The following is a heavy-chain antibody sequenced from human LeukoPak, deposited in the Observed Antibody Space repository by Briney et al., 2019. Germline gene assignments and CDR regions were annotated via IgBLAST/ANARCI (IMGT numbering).Heavy chain of an antibody. Sequence: SETLSLTCTVSGGSISSYYWSWIRQPPGKGLEWTGYIYYSGSTNYNPSLKSRVTISVDTSKNQFSLKLSSVTAADTAVYYCARRSHHAIVPAAILSYYYYMDVWGKGTTVTVSS. D-gene: IGHD2-2*02. CDR2: IYYSGST. J-gene: IGHJ6*03. CDR1: GGSISSYY. CDR3: ARRSHHAIVPAAILSYYYYMDV. V-gene: IGHV4-59*08.